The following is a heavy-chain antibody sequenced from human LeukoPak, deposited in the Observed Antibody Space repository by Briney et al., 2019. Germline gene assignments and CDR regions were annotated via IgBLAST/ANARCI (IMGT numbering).Heavy chain of an antibody. CDR2: IYYSGST. V-gene: IGHV4-59*02. CDR3: ARGSKYYDILG. CDR1: RASVTTYY. J-gene: IGHJ4*02. Sequence: SEALSLTCTVSRASVTTYYWSWIRQPPGKGLEWIGYIYYSGSTSYNPSLKGRVTMSVDTSKNQFSLRLSSVTAADTAVYYCARGSKYYDILGWGQGTLVTVPS. D-gene: IGHD3-9*01.